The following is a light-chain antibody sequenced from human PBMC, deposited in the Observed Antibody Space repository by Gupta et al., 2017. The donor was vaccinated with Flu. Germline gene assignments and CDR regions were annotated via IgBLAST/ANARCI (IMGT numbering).Light chain of an antibody. Sequence: PSSVSASVGDRVIITCRASQDISSQLAWYQQKPGKAPNLLIYSTSTLESGVPSRFSGSGSGTDFTLTISSLQPEDFATYYCQQTNSFPVTFGGGAKVEI. CDR3: QQTNSFPVT. J-gene: IGKJ4*01. CDR1: QDISSQ. CDR2: STS. V-gene: IGKV1-12*01.